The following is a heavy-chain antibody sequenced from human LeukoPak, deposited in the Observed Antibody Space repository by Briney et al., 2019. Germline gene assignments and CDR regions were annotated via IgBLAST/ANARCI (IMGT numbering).Heavy chain of an antibody. CDR1: GFTFSSSA. V-gene: IGHV3-23*01. D-gene: IGHD2-2*01. J-gene: IGHJ4*02. Sequence: AGGSLRLSCEASGFTFSSSAMTWVRQAPGKGLEWVSSIHIDVDKTYYADSVKGRVTISRDNSKTTLYLQMNSLRAEDTAVYYCAKFSRSYCSSTRCSKYFDYWGQGTLVTVSS. CDR2: IHIDVDKT. CDR3: AKFSRSYCSSTRCSKYFDY.